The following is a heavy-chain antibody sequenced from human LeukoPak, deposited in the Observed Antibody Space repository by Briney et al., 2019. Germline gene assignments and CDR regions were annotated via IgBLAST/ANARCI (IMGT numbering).Heavy chain of an antibody. V-gene: IGHV3-30-3*01. D-gene: IGHD7-27*01. CDR3: ARDHRENWETYYFDY. CDR2: ISYDGSNK. CDR1: GFTFNNYA. Sequence: TGRSLRLSCAASGFTFNNYAMHWVRQAPGKGLERVAVISYDGSNKYYADSVKGRFTISRDNSKNTLYLQVNSLRAEDTAVYYCARDHRENWETYYFDYWGQGTLVTVSS. J-gene: IGHJ4*02.